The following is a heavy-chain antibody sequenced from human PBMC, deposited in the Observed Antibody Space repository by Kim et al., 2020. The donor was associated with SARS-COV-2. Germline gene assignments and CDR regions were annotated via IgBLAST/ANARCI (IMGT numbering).Heavy chain of an antibody. J-gene: IGHJ4*02. V-gene: IGHV3-23*01. D-gene: IGHD2-2*01. CDR3: AKGGTSFLDY. Sequence: STHHADSVKGRLTISRDNSKNTLYLQMNSLRAEDTAVYYCAKGGTSFLDYWGQGTLVTVSS. CDR2: ST.